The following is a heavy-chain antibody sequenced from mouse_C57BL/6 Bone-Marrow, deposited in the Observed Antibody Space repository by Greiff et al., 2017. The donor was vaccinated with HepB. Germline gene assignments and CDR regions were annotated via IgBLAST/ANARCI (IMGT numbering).Heavy chain of an antibody. D-gene: IGHD1-1*01. J-gene: IGHJ4*01. CDR3: AKNKNYGSLYAMDY. CDR2: IWRGGST. CDR1: GFSLTSYG. V-gene: IGHV2-5*01. Sequence: QVQLKQSGPGLVQPSQRLSITCTVSGFSLTSYGVHWVRQSPGKGLEWLGVIWRGGSTDYNAAFMSRLSITKDNSKSQVFFKMNSLQADDTAIYYCAKNKNYGSLYAMDYWGQGTSVTVSS.